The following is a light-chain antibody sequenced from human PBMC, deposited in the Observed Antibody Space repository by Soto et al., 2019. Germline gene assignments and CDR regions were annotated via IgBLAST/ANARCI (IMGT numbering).Light chain of an antibody. Sequence: DIQMTQSPSSLSASVGDRVTITCRASQSISSYLNWYQQKPGKAPKLLIYAASTLQSGVPSRFSGSGSGTYFTLTSSSLQHEDFATYYCQVSDATWTFGQGTKVEIK. CDR2: AAS. CDR1: QSISSY. CDR3: QVSDATWT. J-gene: IGKJ1*01. V-gene: IGKV1-39*01.